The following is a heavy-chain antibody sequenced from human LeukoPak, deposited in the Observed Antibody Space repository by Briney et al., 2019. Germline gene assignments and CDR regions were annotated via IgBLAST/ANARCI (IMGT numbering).Heavy chain of an antibody. CDR3: ARDREGWYGDLMGAFDI. CDR1: GFTFSSYS. CDR2: ISSSSSYI. J-gene: IGHJ3*02. Sequence: GGSLRLSCAASGFTFSSYSMNWVRQAPGKGLEWVSSISSSSSYIYYADSVKGRFTISRDNAKNSLYLQMNSLRAEDTAVYYCARDREGWYGDLMGAFDIWGQGTMVTVSS. V-gene: IGHV3-21*01. D-gene: IGHD4-17*01.